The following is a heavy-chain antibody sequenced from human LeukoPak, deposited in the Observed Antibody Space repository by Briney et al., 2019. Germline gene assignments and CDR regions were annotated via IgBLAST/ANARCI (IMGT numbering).Heavy chain of an antibody. CDR1: GFTFSSYA. CDR2: ISGSGGST. Sequence: GGSLRLSCAASGFTFSSYAMSWVRQAPGKGLEWVSAISGSGGSTYYADSVKGRFTISRDNSKNTLYLQMNSLRAEDTAVYYCAKGGDIVVVPAAMVASPFDYWGQGTLVTVSS. CDR3: AKGGDIVVVPAAMVASPFDY. D-gene: IGHD2-2*01. V-gene: IGHV3-23*01. J-gene: IGHJ4*02.